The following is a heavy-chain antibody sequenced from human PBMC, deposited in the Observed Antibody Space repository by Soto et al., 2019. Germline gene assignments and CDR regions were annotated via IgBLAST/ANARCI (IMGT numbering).Heavy chain of an antibody. CDR2: IYYSGST. D-gene: IGHD2-21*01. CDR1: GGSIGSYY. V-gene: IGHV4-59*01. J-gene: IGHJ4*02. Sequence: SETLSLTCTVSGGSIGSYYWSWIRQPPGKGLEWIGYIYYSGSTNYNPSLKSRVTISVDTSKNQFSLKLSSVTAADTAVYYCARVGGDDYFDYWGQGTLVTVSS. CDR3: ARVGGDDYFDY.